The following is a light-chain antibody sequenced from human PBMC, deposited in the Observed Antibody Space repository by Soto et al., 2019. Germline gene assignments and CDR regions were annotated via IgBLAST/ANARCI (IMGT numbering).Light chain of an antibody. CDR2: WAS. J-gene: IGKJ4*01. V-gene: IGKV4-1*01. CDR1: QSVLYSSNNNNY. CDR3: QQYYSTPLT. Sequence: DIVMTQSPDSLAVSLGERATINSKSSQSVLYSSNNNNYLAWYQQKPGQPPKLLIYWASTRESGVPDRFSGSGSGTDFTLTISSLQAEDVAIYYCQQYYSTPLTFGGGTKVEIK.